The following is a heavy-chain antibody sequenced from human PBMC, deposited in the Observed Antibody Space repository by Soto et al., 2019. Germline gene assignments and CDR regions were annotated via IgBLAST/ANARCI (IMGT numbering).Heavy chain of an antibody. CDR3: TCSSTTGYYYYGMDV. J-gene: IGHJ6*02. D-gene: IGHD2-2*01. CDR1: GFTFGDYA. CDR2: IRSKAYGGTT. V-gene: IGHV3-49*03. Sequence: PGGSLRLSCTASGFTFGDYAMSWFRQAPRKGLEWVGFIRSKAYGGTTEYAASVKGRFTISRDDSKSIAYLQMNSLKTEDTAVYYCTCSSTTGYYYYGMDVWGQGTTVTVSS.